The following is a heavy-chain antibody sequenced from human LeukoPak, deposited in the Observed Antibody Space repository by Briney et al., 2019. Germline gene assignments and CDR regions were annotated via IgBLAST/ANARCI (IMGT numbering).Heavy chain of an antibody. CDR1: GDSFSAYY. V-gene: IGHV4-4*09. D-gene: IGHD2-8*01. CDR2: NYSSGNT. J-gene: IGHJ6*03. Sequence: SETLSLTCTVSGDSFSAYYWSWIRQPPGRGLEWIGYNYSSGNTNYNPSLKSRVTISVGTSKKQHSLKLTSVTAADTAVYYCAIHTNVDISSFMDVWGKGTTVTVSS. CDR3: AIHTNVDISSFMDV.